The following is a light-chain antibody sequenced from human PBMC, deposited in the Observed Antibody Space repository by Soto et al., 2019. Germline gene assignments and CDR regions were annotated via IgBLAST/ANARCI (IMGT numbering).Light chain of an antibody. Sequence: QSVLTQTPSVSGAPGQKITMSCTGSSSNIGAGYDVHWYQQVPGAAPRLLIYADNNRPSGVPDRFSASKSGTSASLVITGLQGEDEANYYCQSYDTSLSGVIFGAGTKLTVL. J-gene: IGLJ2*01. CDR2: ADN. CDR3: QSYDTSLSGVI. CDR1: SSNIGAGYD. V-gene: IGLV1-40*01.